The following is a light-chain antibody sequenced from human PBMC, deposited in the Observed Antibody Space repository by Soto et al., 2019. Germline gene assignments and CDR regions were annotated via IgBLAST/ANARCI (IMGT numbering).Light chain of an antibody. CDR1: QSVSSN. J-gene: IGKJ3*01. Sequence: EIVMTQSPATLSVSPGERATLSCRASQSVSSNLAWYQQKAGQAPRLLMYGASTRATGIPARFSGSGSGTEFTLTISSLQSEDFAVYYCQQYGGAPFTFGPGTRVDVK. V-gene: IGKV3-15*01. CDR3: QQYGGAPFT. CDR2: GAS.